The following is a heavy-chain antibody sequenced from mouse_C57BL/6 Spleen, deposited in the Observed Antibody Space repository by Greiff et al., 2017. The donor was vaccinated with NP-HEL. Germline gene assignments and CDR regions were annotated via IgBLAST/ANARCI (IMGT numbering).Heavy chain of an antibody. D-gene: IGHD1-1*01. Sequence: EVKLMESGGGLVKPGGSLKLSCAASGFTFSSYAMSWVRQTPEKRLEWVATISDGGSYTYYPDNVKGRFTFSRDNAKNNLYLQMSHLKSEDTAMYYCARYYGSSYFDYWGQGTTLTVSS. CDR3: ARYYGSSYFDY. CDR1: GFTFSSYA. CDR2: ISDGGSYT. J-gene: IGHJ2*01. V-gene: IGHV5-4*03.